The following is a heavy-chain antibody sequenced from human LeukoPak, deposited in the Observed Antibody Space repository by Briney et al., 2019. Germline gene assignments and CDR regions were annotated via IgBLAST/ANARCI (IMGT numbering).Heavy chain of an antibody. D-gene: IGHD4-17*01. J-gene: IGHJ4*02. CDR1: GFSFGSYP. CDR2: INSAGSTT. Sequence: PGGSLRLSCVVSGFSFGSYPMSWVGQAPGKELVWVSRINSAGSTTSYAASVKSRFTISRANAKNTLYLQMNSLRAEDTAVYYCARDTDTVTTILDYWGQGTLVTVSS. CDR3: ARDTDTVTTILDY. V-gene: IGHV3-74*01.